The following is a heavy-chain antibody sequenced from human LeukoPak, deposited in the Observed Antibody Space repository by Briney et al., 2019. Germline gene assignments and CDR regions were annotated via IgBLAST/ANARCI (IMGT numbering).Heavy chain of an antibody. Sequence: SETLSLTCTVSGGSISSYYWSWIRQPAGKGLEWIGRIYTSGSTNYNPSLKSRVTMSVDTSKNQFSLKLSSVTAADTAVYYCARHGSPSAAAGDFDYWGQGTLVTVSS. CDR1: GGSISSYY. D-gene: IGHD6-13*01. J-gene: IGHJ4*02. V-gene: IGHV4-4*07. CDR2: IYTSGST. CDR3: ARHGSPSAAAGDFDY.